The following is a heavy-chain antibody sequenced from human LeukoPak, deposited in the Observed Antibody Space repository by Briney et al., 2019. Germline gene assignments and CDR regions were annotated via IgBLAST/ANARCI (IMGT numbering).Heavy chain of an antibody. CDR2: ITGSSSTI. J-gene: IGHJ4*02. CDR1: GFTSSSFS. D-gene: IGHD2-2*01. Sequence: SGGPLRLSGEPSGFTSSSFSMNWVRQAPGKGLEWVSFITGSSSTIYYADSVKGRFTISRDNAKNSLYLQMNSLRAEDTAVYYCASCSSTNCYWGQGTLVTVSS. CDR3: ASCSSTNCY. V-gene: IGHV3-48*01.